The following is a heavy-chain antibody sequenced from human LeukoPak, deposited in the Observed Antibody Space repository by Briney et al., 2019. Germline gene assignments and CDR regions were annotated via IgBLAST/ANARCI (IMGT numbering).Heavy chain of an antibody. V-gene: IGHV1-69*05. CDR2: IIPIFGTA. J-gene: IGHJ4*02. Sequence: VASVKVSCKASGGTFSSYAISWVRQAPGQGLEWMGRIIPIFGTANYAQKFQGRVTITTDESTSTAYMELSGLRSEDTAVYYCAREEGYCSGGSCYSGYYFDYWGQGTLVTVSS. D-gene: IGHD2-15*01. CDR3: AREEGYCSGGSCYSGYYFDY. CDR1: GGTFSSYA.